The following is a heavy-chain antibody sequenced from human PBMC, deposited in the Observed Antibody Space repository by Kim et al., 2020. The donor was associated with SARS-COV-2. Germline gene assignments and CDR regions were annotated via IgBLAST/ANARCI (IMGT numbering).Heavy chain of an antibody. CDR1: GSTFTKHA. CDR2: IIPISGTA. CDR3: TRDSGYYDILTIDPGWFDP. D-gene: IGHD3-9*01. J-gene: IGHJ5*02. Sequence: SVKVSCKASGSTFTKHAISWVRQAPGQGLEWMGGIIPISGTANYAQKFQGRVTITADESTSTSYMELNTLRSEDTALYYCTRDSGYYDILTIDPGWFDPWGQGTLVTVSS. V-gene: IGHV1-69*13.